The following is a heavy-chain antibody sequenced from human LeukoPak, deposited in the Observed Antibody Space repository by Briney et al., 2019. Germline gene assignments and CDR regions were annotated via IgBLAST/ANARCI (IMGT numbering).Heavy chain of an antibody. CDR1: GFTFSSYA. D-gene: IGHD6-13*01. CDR3: AKDLPSYSSSLGAFDI. Sequence: GGSLRLSCAASGFTFSSYAMSWVRQAPGKGLEWVSAISGSGGSTYYADSVKSRFTISRDNSKNTLYLQMNSPRAEDTAVYYCAKDLPSYSSSLGAFDIWGQGTMVTVSS. CDR2: ISGSGGST. V-gene: IGHV3-23*01. J-gene: IGHJ3*02.